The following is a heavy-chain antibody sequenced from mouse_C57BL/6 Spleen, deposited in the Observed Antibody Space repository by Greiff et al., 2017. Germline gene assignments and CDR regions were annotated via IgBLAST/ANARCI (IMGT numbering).Heavy chain of an antibody. J-gene: IGHJ1*03. D-gene: IGHD1-1*01. CDR3: TTSYYYGSSPYWYFDV. V-gene: IGHV14-4*01. CDR1: GFNIKDDY. Sequence: EVKLQESGAELVRPGASVKLSCTASGFNIKDDYMHWVKQRPEQGLEWIGWIDPENGDTEYASKFQGKATITADTSSNTAYLQLSSLTSEDTAVYYCTTSYYYGSSPYWYFDVWGTGTTVTVSS. CDR2: IDPENGDT.